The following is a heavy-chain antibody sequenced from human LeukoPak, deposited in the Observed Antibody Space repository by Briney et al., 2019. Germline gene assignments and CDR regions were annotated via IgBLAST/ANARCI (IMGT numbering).Heavy chain of an antibody. CDR1: GYTFTGYA. CDR3: ARLPRSAHYSSGHFDY. Sequence: ASVKVSCKASGYTFTGYAMHWARQAPGQRLEWMGWINAGNGNTKYSQKFQGRVTITRDTSASTAYMELSSLRSEDTAVYYCARLPRSAHYSSGHFDYWGQGTLVTVSS. J-gene: IGHJ4*02. V-gene: IGHV1-3*01. D-gene: IGHD6-19*01. CDR2: INAGNGNT.